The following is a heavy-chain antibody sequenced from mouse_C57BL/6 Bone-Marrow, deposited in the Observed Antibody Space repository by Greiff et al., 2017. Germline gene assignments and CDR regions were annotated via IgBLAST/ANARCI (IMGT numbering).Heavy chain of an antibody. J-gene: IGHJ4*01. CDR1: GYSFTDYN. CDR2: INPNYGTT. V-gene: IGHV1-39*01. D-gene: IGHD1-1*01. CDR3: ASSSFFTYGGGYVDYAMDY. Sequence: EVQLQQSGPELVKPGASVKISCKASGYSFTDYNMNWVKQSNGKSLEWIGVINPNYGTTSYNQKFKGKATLTVDQSSSTAYMQLNSLTSEDSAVYYCASSSFFTYGGGYVDYAMDYWEQGTAVTVTS.